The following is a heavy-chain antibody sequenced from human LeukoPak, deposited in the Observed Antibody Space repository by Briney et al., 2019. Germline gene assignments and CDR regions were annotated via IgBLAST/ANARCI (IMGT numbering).Heavy chain of an antibody. CDR3: ARVYSSGWFGDEDAFDI. V-gene: IGHV1-8*01. CDR1: GYTFTSYD. D-gene: IGHD6-19*01. J-gene: IGHJ3*02. Sequence: ASVKVSCNASGYTFTSYDINWVRQATGQGLEWMGWMNPNSGNTGYAQKFQGRVTMTRNTSISTAYMELSSPRSEDTAVYYCARVYSSGWFGDEDAFDIWGQGTMVTVSS. CDR2: MNPNSGNT.